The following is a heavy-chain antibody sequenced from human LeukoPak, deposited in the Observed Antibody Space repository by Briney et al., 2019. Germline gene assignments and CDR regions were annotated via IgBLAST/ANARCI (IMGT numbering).Heavy chain of an antibody. Sequence: GASVKVSCKASGGTFSSYAISWVRQAPGQGLEWMGWINPNSGGTNYAQKFQGRVTMTRDTSISTAYMELSRLRSDDTAVYYCARDRSSTSCCEFDPWGQGTLVTVSS. CDR3: ARDRSSTSCCEFDP. J-gene: IGHJ5*02. CDR1: GGTFSSYA. V-gene: IGHV1-2*02. D-gene: IGHD2-2*01. CDR2: INPNSGGT.